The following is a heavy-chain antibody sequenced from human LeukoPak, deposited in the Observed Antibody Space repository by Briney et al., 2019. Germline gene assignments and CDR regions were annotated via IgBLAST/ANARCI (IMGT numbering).Heavy chain of an antibody. CDR1: GFTFSSYG. V-gene: IGHV3-33*01. D-gene: IGHD1-1*01. CDR3: ARDMDMTTGAFDI. CDR2: IWYVGSNK. J-gene: IGHJ3*02. Sequence: GRSLRLSCAASGFTFSSYGMHWVRQAPGKGLEWVAVIWYVGSNKYYADSVKGRFTISRDNSKNTLYLQMNSLTAEDTAVYYCARDMDMTTGAFDIWGQGTMVTVSS.